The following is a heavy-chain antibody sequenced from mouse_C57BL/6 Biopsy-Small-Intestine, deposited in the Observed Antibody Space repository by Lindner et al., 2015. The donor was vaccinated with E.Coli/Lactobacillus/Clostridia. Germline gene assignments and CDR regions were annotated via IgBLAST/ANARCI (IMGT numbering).Heavy chain of an antibody. CDR1: GYAFSSFW. V-gene: IGHV1-85*01. CDR3: AREGYGSSYSYYFDY. Sequence: VQLQESGAELVKPGASVKISCKASGYAFSSFWMHWVKQRPGQGLEWIGWIYPRDGSTKYNEKFKGKATLTVDTSSSTAYMKLHSLTSEDSAVYFCAREGYGSSYSYYFDYWGQGTTLTVSS. D-gene: IGHD1-1*01. J-gene: IGHJ2*01. CDR2: IYPRDGST.